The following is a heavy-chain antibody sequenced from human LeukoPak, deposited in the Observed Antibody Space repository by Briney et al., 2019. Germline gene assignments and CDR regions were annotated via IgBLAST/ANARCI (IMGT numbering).Heavy chain of an antibody. CDR3: ARVAGVVLVAATRSDAFDI. J-gene: IGHJ3*02. V-gene: IGHV4-34*01. Sequence: PSETLSLTCAVYGGSFSGYYWSWIRQPPGKGLEWIGEINHSGSTNYNPSLKSRVTISVDTSKNQFSLKLSSVTAADTAVYYCARVAGVVLVAATRSDAFDIWGQGTLVTVSS. D-gene: IGHD2-15*01. CDR2: INHSGST. CDR1: GGSFSGYY.